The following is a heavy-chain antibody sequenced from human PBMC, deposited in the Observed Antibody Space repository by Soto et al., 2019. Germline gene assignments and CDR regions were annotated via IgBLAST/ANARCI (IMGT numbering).Heavy chain of an antibody. D-gene: IGHD2-15*01. Sequence: GESLKISCKGSGYSFTSYWVGWVRQMPGKGLEWMGIIYPGDSDTRYSPSFQGQVTISADKSTSTAYLQWSSLKASDTAMYYCARRVVAPFWYFDLWGRGTLVTVPQ. CDR2: IYPGDSDT. CDR1: GYSFTSYW. J-gene: IGHJ2*01. CDR3: ARRVVAPFWYFDL. V-gene: IGHV5-51*01.